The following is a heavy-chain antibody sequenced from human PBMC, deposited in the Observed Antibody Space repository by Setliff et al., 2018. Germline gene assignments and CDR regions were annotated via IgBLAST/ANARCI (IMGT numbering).Heavy chain of an antibody. D-gene: IGHD2-2*01. CDR1: GYTFAKYG. V-gene: IGHV1-18*01. J-gene: IGHJ4*02. CDR2: ISGYNGYT. Sequence: ASVKVSCKAFGYTFAKYGTSWVRQAPGQGLEWMGWISGYNGYTVYAQKLQGRVTMTTDTPTSTAYMELRSLRTDDTAVYYCARGPPDFVVVPAAAKFDYWGQGTLVTVSS. CDR3: ARGPPDFVVVPAAAKFDY.